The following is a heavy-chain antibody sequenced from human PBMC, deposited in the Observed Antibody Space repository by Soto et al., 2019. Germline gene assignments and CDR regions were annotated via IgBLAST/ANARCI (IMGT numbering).Heavy chain of an antibody. J-gene: IGHJ4*02. CDR2: IYYSGST. Sequence: SETLSLTCTVSGGSISSSSYYWGWIRQPPGKGLEWIGSIYYSGSTYYNPSLKSRVTISVDTSKNQFSLKLSSVTAADTAVYYCARHCNGGSCGIDYWGQGTLVTVSS. V-gene: IGHV4-39*01. CDR3: ARHCNGGSCGIDY. D-gene: IGHD2-15*01. CDR1: GGSISSSSYY.